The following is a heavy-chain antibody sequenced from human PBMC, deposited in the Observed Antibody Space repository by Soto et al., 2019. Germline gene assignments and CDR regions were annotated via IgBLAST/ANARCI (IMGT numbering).Heavy chain of an antibody. CDR2: INPFGGRV. CDR3: TRARFGSLNVFDF. Sequence: QVHLVQSGAEVKPPGASVKVSCKTSGYAFTDSFLHWLRQAPGHGHERMGMINPFGGRVTSAQTYQGTVTMTKDTSTSTVYLELDSLTSEHTALYYCTRARFGSLNVFDFWGQGTLVTVSS. V-gene: IGHV1-46*01. D-gene: IGHD1-1*01. CDR1: GYAFTDSF. J-gene: IGHJ4*02.